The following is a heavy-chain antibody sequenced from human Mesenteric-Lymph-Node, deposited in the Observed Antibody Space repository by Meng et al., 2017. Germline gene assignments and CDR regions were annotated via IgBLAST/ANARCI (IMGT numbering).Heavy chain of an antibody. CDR1: GFTFGDYA. CDR3: AREPHYFHWSRYDSPCDY. CDR2: IRSKAYGEAT. V-gene: IGHV3-49*03. D-gene: IGHD3-3*01. Sequence: GESLKISCTASGFTFGDYALSWLRQAPGKGLEWVGFIRSKAYGEATEYAASMRGRFTISRDDSKSIAYLQLNSLKIEDTAVYYCAREPHYFHWSRYDSPCDYWGQGTLVTVSS. J-gene: IGHJ4*02.